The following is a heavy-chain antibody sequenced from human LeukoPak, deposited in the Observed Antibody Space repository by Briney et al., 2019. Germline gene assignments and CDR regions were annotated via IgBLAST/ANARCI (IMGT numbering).Heavy chain of an antibody. CDR2: MSNNGAT. CDR1: GGSISGFY. D-gene: IGHD1-26*01. CDR3: ARQRSYLVEYFQH. Sequence: KTSETLSLTCTVSGGSISGFYWSWIRQPPGKGLEWIGYMSNNGATTYNPSLKSRVTISVDTSKSQFSLKLSSVTAADTAVYYCARQRSYLVEYFQHWGQGTLVTVSS. J-gene: IGHJ1*01. V-gene: IGHV4-59*08.